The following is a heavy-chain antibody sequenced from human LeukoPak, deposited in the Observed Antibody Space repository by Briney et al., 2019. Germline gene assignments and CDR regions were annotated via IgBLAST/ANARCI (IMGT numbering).Heavy chain of an antibody. D-gene: IGHD6-19*01. V-gene: IGHV3-23*01. J-gene: IGHJ4*02. CDR2: ISSSGGHT. Sequence: PGGSLRLSCAASGFSFRSTAMSWVRQAPGKGLEWVSTISSSGGHTHSADSVKGRFTISRDSSKNPLYLEMNGLRAEDTAVYYCAKGEGYSSGWYGLFDYWGQGTLVTVSS. CDR3: AKGEGYSSGWYGLFDY. CDR1: GFSFRSTA.